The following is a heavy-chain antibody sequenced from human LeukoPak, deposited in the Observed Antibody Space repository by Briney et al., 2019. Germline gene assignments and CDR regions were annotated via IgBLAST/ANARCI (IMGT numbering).Heavy chain of an antibody. Sequence: PGGSLRLSCAASGFTFSSYAMSWVRQAPGKGLEWVSAISGSGGSTYYADSVKGRFTISRDNSKNTLYLQINSLRAEDTAVYYCAKEKEYYDSSGYRDDAFDIWGQGTMVTVSS. D-gene: IGHD3-22*01. J-gene: IGHJ3*02. V-gene: IGHV3-23*01. CDR1: GFTFSSYA. CDR3: AKEKEYYDSSGYRDDAFDI. CDR2: ISGSGGST.